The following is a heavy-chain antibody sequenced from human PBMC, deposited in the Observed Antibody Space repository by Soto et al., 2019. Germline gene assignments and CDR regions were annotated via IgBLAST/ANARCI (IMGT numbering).Heavy chain of an antibody. Sequence: QLQLQESGSGLVKPSQTLSLTCAVSGGSISSGGNSWSWIRQPPGKGLEWIGYIYHSGSTYYNPSLKGRVTISVDRSKNQFSLKLNSVTAADTAVYYCARYSIAARRGIDYWGQGTLVTVSS. D-gene: IGHD6-6*01. CDR2: IYHSGST. CDR1: GGSISSGGNS. J-gene: IGHJ4*02. CDR3: ARYSIAARRGIDY. V-gene: IGHV4-30-2*01.